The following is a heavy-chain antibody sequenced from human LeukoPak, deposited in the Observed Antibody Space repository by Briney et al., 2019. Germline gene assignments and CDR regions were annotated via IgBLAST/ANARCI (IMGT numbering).Heavy chain of an antibody. CDR2: IHRSGST. CDR1: GGSISSYY. V-gene: IGHV4-34*01. CDR3: ARGRDFFWEIDY. J-gene: IGHJ4*02. D-gene: IGHD3-16*01. Sequence: SETLSLTCTVSGGSISSYYWSWIRQPPGKGLEWIGEIHRSGSTKCSPSLKSRVTISVDTSKNQFSLNLYSVTAADTAVYYCARGRDFFWEIDYWGQGTLVTVSS.